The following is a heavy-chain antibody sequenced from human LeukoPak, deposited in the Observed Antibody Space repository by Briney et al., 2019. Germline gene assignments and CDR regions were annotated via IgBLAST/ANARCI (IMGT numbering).Heavy chain of an antibody. CDR3: ARAPFYYVWGSYRSVGYMDV. CDR1: GGSFSGYY. V-gene: IGHV4-34*01. Sequence: SETLSLTCAVYGGSFSGYYWSWIRQPPGKGLEWIGEINHSGSTNYNPSLKSRVTISVDTSKNQFSLNLSSVTAADTAVYYCARAPFYYVWGSYRSVGYMDVWGKGTTVTVSS. D-gene: IGHD3-16*02. CDR2: INHSGST. J-gene: IGHJ6*03.